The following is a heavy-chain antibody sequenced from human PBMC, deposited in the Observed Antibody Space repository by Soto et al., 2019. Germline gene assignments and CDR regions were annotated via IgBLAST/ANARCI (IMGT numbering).Heavy chain of an antibody. V-gene: IGHV1-69*02. CDR3: AKGSEVARQELDY. CDR2: IIPILGIA. J-gene: IGHJ4*02. D-gene: IGHD2-15*01. CDR1: GGTFSSST. Sequence: SVKVSCKASGGTFSSSTISWVRQAPGQGLEWMGRIIPILGIANYAQKFQGRVTITADKSTSTAYMELSSLRVEDTAVYYCAKGSEVARQELDYWGQGTLVTVSS.